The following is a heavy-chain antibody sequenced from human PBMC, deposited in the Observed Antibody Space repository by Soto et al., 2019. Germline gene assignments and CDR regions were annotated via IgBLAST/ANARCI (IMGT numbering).Heavy chain of an antibody. J-gene: IGHJ6*02. CDR3: AKDMSTSTQKPKYGMDV. V-gene: IGHV3-30*09. CDR2: ISYDGSNK. D-gene: IGHD2-2*01. Sequence: GGSLRLSCAASGFTFSSYAMHWVRQAPGKGLEWVAVISYDGSNKYYADSVKGRFAISRDNSKNTLFLQMNSLRAEDTAVYYCAKDMSTSTQKPKYGMDVWGQGTTVTVSS. CDR1: GFTFSSYA.